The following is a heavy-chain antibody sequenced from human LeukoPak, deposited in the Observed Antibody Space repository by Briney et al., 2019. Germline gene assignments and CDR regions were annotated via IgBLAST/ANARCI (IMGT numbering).Heavy chain of an antibody. CDR2: ISSGSSYI. Sequence: GGSLRLSCAASGFTFSTYSMNWVRQAPGKGLEWVSSISSGSSYIYYADSVKGRFTISRDDAKNSLYLQMNSLRAEDTAVYYCARYCSSSRCLYYYHMDFWSKVTTVTVSS. CDR3: ARYCSSSRCLYYYHMDF. CDR1: GFTFSTYS. J-gene: IGHJ6*03. D-gene: IGHD2-2*01. V-gene: IGHV3-21*01.